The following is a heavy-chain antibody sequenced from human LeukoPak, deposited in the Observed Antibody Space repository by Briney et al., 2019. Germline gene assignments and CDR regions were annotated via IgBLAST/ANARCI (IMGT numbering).Heavy chain of an antibody. V-gene: IGHV3-48*01. D-gene: IGHD1-26*01. J-gene: IGHJ4*02. CDR2: ISGSTSTV. CDR3: ARHESWAEVGAYCFDY. CDR1: GFTFSSYI. Sequence: GGSLRLSCAASGFTFSSYIMNWVRQAPGKGLEWVSYISGSTSTVYYADSVKGRFTISRDNAKNSLYLQMNSLRVEDTAVYYCARHESWAEVGAYCFDYWGQGTLVTVSS.